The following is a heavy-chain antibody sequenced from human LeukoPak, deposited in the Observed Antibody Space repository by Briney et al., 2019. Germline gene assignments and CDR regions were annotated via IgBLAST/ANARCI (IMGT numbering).Heavy chain of an antibody. V-gene: IGHV4-39*01. J-gene: IGHJ4*02. D-gene: IGHD2-15*01. CDR1: GGSISSSSYY. CDR2: IYYSGST. Sequence: SETLSLTCTVSGGSISSSSYYWGWIRQPPGKGLEWIGSIYYSGSTYYNPSLKSRVTISVDTSKNQFSLKLSSVTAADTAVYYCARFRTPAFIVVVVAAPDYWGQGTLVTVSS. CDR3: ARFRTPAFIVVVVAAPDY.